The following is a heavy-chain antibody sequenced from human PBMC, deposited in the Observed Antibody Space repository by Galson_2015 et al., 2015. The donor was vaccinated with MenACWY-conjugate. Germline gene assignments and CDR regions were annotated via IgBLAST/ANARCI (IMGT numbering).Heavy chain of an antibody. V-gene: IGHV3-33*06. D-gene: IGHD1-26*01. CDR2: IWYDGSNK. J-gene: IGHJ3*02. CDR3: AKRGAITASIWKDAFDI. Sequence: SLRLSCAASGFTFNSHGMHWVRQAPGKGLEWVAVIWYDGSNKYYADSVKGRFTISRDNSKNTVYLQMDSLRAEDTAMYYCAKRGAITASIWKDAFDIRGQGTIVTVSS. CDR1: GFTFNSHG.